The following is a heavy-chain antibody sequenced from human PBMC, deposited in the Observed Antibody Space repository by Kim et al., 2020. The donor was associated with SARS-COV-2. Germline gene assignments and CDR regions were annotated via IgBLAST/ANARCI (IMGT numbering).Heavy chain of an antibody. CDR2: ISYDGSNK. CDR3: ARDHGKWVSQWLDLYYFDY. Sequence: GGSLRLSCAASGFTFSSYAMHWVRQAPGKGLEWVAVISYDGSNKYYADSVKGRFTISRDNSKNTLYLQMNSLRAEDTAVYYCARDHGKWVSQWLDLYYFDYWGQGTLVTVSS. V-gene: IGHV3-30-3*01. CDR1: GFTFSSYA. J-gene: IGHJ4*02. D-gene: IGHD6-19*01.